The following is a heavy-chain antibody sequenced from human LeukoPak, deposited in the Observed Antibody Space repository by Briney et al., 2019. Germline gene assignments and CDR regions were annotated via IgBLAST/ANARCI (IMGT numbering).Heavy chain of an antibody. D-gene: IGHD3-10*01. CDR1: GFTFSSYW. V-gene: IGHV3-7*01. CDR2: VKQDGSEK. CDR3: ARAGGSGSYCHD. Sequence: GGSLRLSCAASGFTFSSYWLSWVRQPPGKGLEWVANVKQDGSEKYYVDSVKGRFTISRDNAKNSVYLQMNSLRAEDTAVYYCARAGGSGSYCHDWGQGTLVTVSS. J-gene: IGHJ4*02.